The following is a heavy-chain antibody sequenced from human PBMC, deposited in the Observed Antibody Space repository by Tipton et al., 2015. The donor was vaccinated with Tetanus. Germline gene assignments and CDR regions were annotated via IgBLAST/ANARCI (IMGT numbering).Heavy chain of an antibody. CDR1: GLTFSSYA. CDR3: ARAPYRNQNQVWYFDY. V-gene: IGHV3-23*01. D-gene: IGHD1-14*01. CDR2: ISGSDGST. Sequence: SLRLSCVASGLTFSSYAMNWVRQAPGKGLEWVSGISGSDGSTYYADSVRGRFTISRDNSKNTLYLQMNSLRVEDTAVYYCARAPYRNQNQVWYFDYWGQGTLVTVSS. J-gene: IGHJ4*02.